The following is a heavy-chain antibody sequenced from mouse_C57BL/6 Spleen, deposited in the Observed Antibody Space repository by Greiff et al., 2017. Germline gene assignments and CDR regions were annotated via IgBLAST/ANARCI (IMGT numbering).Heavy chain of an antibody. Sequence: VQGVESGPELVKPGASVKISCKASGYAFSSSWMNWVKQRPGKGLEWIGRIYPGDGDTNYNGKFKGKATLTADKSSSTAYMQLSSLTSEDSAVYFCAVLEAYWGQGTLVTVSA. CDR1: GYAFSSSW. CDR2: IYPGDGDT. CDR3: AVLEAY. J-gene: IGHJ3*01. D-gene: IGHD1-1*01. V-gene: IGHV1-82*01.